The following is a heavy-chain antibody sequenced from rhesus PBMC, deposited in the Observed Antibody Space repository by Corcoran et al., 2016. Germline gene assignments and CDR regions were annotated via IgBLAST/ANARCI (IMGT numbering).Heavy chain of an antibody. J-gene: IGHJ4*01. CDR2: IYSSNGNT. V-gene: IGHV4S7*01. CDR1: GGSIRGGYG. CDR3: ARGERYSGSWKLDN. Sequence: QVQLQESGPGLLKPSATLSLTCAVSGGSIRGGYGWAWIGRPPGKGLEWIGSIYSSNGNTYYNSSLTSRVTISTDTSKNQFSLKLSSVTAADTAVYYCARGERYSGSWKLDNWGQGVLVTVSS. D-gene: IGHD6-25*01.